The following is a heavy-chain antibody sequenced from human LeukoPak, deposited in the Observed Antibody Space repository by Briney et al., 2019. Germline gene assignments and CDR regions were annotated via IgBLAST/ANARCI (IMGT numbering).Heavy chain of an antibody. CDR1: GYTFTSYG. J-gene: IGHJ3*02. V-gene: IGHV1-18*01. CDR3: ARDREDIVVVPAAMGAFDI. CDR2: ISAYNGNT. Sequence: ASVKVSCKASGYTFTSYGISWVRQAPGQGLEWMGWISAYNGNTNYAQRLQGRVTMTTDTSTSTAYMELRSLRSDDTAVYYCARDREDIVVVPAAMGAFDIWGQGTMVTVSS. D-gene: IGHD2-2*01.